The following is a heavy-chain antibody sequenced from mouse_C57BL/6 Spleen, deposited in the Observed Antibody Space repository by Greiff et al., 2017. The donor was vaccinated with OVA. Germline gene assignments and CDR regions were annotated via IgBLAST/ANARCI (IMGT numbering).Heavy chain of an antibody. Sequence: VKLQQSGAELVKPGASVKLSCKASGYTFTEYTIHWVKPRSEQGLEWIGWFYPGSGSIKYTQKFKDQAPLTADKSSSTVYMEHSRLTSEDSAVYVCEKGSSSRLDWYFDVWGTGTTVTVSS. CDR1: GYTFTEYT. CDR3: EKGSSSRLDWYFDV. V-gene: IGHV1-62-2*01. CDR2: FYPGSGSI. D-gene: IGHD1-1*01. J-gene: IGHJ1*03.